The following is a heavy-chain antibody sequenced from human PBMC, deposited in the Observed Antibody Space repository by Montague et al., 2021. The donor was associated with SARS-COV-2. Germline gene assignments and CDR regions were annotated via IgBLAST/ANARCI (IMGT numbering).Heavy chain of an antibody. V-gene: IGHV4-4*02. CDR3: ARGPDSSGYYNDFDY. CDR2: IYDSETI. Sequence: SETLSLTCAVSGGSISSSHWFTWVSQPPGKGLEWIGDIYDSETINYNQSLKRRVTIAVDRTKNQFSLKLSSVTAADTAVYYCARGPDSSGYYNDFDYWGQGTLVTVSS. J-gene: IGHJ4*02. CDR1: GGSISSSHW. D-gene: IGHD3-22*01.